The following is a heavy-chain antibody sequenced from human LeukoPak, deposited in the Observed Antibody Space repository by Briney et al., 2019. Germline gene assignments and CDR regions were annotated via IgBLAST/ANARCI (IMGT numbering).Heavy chain of an antibody. Sequence: SVKVSCKATGGTFNSYAISWVRQAPGQGLEWMGGIMPLFGTANYAQEFQGRVTFTTDESASTAYMEVSSLRSEDTAVYYCASGSLGDGYGVGDYYQYMDVWGKGTTVTVSS. CDR2: IMPLFGTA. CDR1: GGTFNSYA. V-gene: IGHV1-69*05. D-gene: IGHD5-24*01. CDR3: ASGSLGDGYGVGDYYQYMDV. J-gene: IGHJ6*03.